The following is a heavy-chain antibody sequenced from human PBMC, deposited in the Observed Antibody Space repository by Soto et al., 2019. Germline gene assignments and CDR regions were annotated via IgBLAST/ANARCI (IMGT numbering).Heavy chain of an antibody. V-gene: IGHV1-69*12. CDR3: ARGDATKIIVTTYLGLDV. J-gene: IGHJ6*02. CDR2: IIPVFGTP. D-gene: IGHD3-22*01. CDR1: GGSFSNYG. Sequence: QVQVVQSGAAVKKPGSSVKVSCKASGGSFSNYGISWVRQALGQGLEWMGGIIPVFGTPHYAQKFQDRVTITADESTSTVYMEVSSLTSEDTAVYYCARGDATKIIVTTYLGLDVWGQGTTVTVSS.